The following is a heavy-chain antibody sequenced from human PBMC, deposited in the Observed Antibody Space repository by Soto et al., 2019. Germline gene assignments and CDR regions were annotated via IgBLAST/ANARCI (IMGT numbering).Heavy chain of an antibody. J-gene: IGHJ5*01. CDR2: IYWDNDR. V-gene: IGHV2-5*02. Sequence: QITLKESGPTLVDPTQTLTLTFSFSGFSLSNSGVGVGWFRQAPGKALECLGIIYWDNDRRYNPSLKDRLSITANTTTNQFVVSMSYTEPVHTVTYYCSHRVSYYVSWEEGWFDSWGQGTPVTVS. D-gene: IGHD3-10*01. CDR3: SHRVSYYVSWEEGWFDS. CDR1: GFSLSNSGVG.